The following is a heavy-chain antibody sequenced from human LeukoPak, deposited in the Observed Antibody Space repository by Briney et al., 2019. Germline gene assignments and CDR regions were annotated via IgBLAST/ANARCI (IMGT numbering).Heavy chain of an antibody. CDR1: GFTFSSYA. Sequence: GGSLRLSCAASGFTFSSYAMSWVRQAPGKGLEWVSAISGSGGSTYYADSVKGRFTISRDNSKNTLYLQMNSLRAEDTAVYYCAKDLEAIVVVPAATGYWGQGTLVTVSS. CDR2: ISGSGGST. CDR3: AKDLEAIVVVPAATGY. D-gene: IGHD2-2*01. J-gene: IGHJ4*02. V-gene: IGHV3-23*01.